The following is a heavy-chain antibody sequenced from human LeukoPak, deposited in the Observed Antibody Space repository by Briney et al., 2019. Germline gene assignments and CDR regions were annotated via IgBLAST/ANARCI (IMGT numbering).Heavy chain of an antibody. Sequence: GGSLRLSCAASGFTFSSYSMNWVRQAPGKGLEWVSYISSSSNTIYYADSVKGRFTISRDNAKNSLYLKMNSLRAEDTAVYYCARPSSRVVRAFDIWAKGQWSPSLQ. CDR1: GFTFSSYS. CDR3: ARPSSRVVRAFDI. V-gene: IGHV3-48*01. D-gene: IGHD6-13*01. CDR2: ISSSSNTI. J-gene: IGHJ3*02.